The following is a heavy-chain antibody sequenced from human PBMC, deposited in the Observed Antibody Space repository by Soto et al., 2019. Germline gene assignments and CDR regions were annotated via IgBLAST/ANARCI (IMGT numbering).Heavy chain of an antibody. J-gene: IGHJ5*02. D-gene: IGHD3-10*01. Sequence: ASVKVSCKASGYTFTNYGISWVRQAPGQGLEWMGWINVYNGNTKYAQKGQGRGTRTTDTSTSTAYMGLRSLRSDDTAVSYCARGVGSGSYYNQYNWFDPWGQGPLVTVSS. CDR1: GYTFTNYG. CDR2: INVYNGNT. V-gene: IGHV1-18*01. CDR3: ARGVGSGSYYNQYNWFDP.